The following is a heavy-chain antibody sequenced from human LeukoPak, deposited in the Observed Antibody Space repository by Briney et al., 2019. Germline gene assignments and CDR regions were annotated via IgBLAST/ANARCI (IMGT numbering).Heavy chain of an antibody. D-gene: IGHD3-3*01. V-gene: IGHV3-7*01. CDR3: SRGSYDFRGGYLYYFDY. Sequence: GGSLRLSCSAAGFPFSRYGMGWVRQAPGKGLEWVANIKQDGSETYYVDSVKGRFTISRDNAKNSLYLQMNSLRAEDTAVYYCSRGSYDFRGGYLYYFDYWGQGTLVTVSS. J-gene: IGHJ4*02. CDR1: GFPFSRYG. CDR2: IKQDGSET.